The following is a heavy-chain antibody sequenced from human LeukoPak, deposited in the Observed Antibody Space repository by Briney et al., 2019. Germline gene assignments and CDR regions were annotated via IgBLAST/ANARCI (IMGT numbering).Heavy chain of an antibody. J-gene: IGHJ4*02. Sequence: SEPLSLTCTVSGGSISSGSYYWSWIRQPAGKGLEWIGRIYTSGSTNYNPSLKSRVTISVDTSKNQFSLKLSSVTAADTAVYYCARDGVATIDYWGQGTLVTVSS. CDR2: IYTSGST. V-gene: IGHV4-61*02. CDR3: ARDGVATIDY. CDR1: GGSISSGSYY. D-gene: IGHD5-12*01.